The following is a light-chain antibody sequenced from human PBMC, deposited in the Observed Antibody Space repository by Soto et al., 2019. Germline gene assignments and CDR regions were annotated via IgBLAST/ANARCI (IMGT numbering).Light chain of an antibody. V-gene: IGLV1-40*01. Sequence: QPVLTQPPSVYGAPGQRVTISCTGSSSNIGAGYDVHWYQQLPGTAPKLLIYGNSNRPSGVPDRFSGSKSGTSASLAITGLQAEDEADYYCQSYDSSLRGVFGTGTKLTVL. J-gene: IGLJ1*01. CDR1: SSNIGAGYD. CDR2: GNS. CDR3: QSYDSSLRGV.